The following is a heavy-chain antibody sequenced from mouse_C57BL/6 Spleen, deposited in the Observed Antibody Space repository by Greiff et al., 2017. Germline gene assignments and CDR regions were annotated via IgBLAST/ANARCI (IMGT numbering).Heavy chain of an antibody. CDR3: ASYCYDSSPFDY. CDR1: GYTFTSYW. Sequence: VQLQQPGAELVKPGASVKVSCKASGYTFTSYWMHWVKQRPGQGLEWIGRIHPSDGGTNYHQKFKGKATLTVDKASSTAYMQLSSLTSEDSAVYYCASYCYDSSPFDYWGQGTTLTVSS. V-gene: IGHV1-74*01. CDR2: IHPSDGGT. D-gene: IGHD1-1*01. J-gene: IGHJ2*01.